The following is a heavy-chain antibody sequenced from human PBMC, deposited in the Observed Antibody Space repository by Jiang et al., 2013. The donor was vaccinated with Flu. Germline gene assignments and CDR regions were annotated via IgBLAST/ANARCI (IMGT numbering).Heavy chain of an antibody. CDR3: ARDGGFWSGHLDF. J-gene: IGHJ4*02. D-gene: IGHD3-3*01. CDR1: GYMFASHA. Sequence: GAEVKKPGASVKVSCKASGYMFASHALHWVRQAPGQGLEWLGWTNVGSQNTKYSQKFQDRLAITRDISANTAYMELSSLRSEDTAVYYCARDGGFWSGHLDFWGQGNLVTVSS. V-gene: IGHV1-3*01. CDR2: TNVGSQNT.